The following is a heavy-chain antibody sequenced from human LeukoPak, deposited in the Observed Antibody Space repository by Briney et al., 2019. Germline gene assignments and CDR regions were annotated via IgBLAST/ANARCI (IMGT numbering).Heavy chain of an antibody. CDR1: EFTFSSYA. CDR2: ISGSGGSR. J-gene: IGHJ4*02. CDR3: TRVPFRSYFDY. V-gene: IGHV3-23*01. D-gene: IGHD3-10*01. Sequence: GGSLRLSCAASEFTFSSYAMSWVRQAPGKGLEWVSSISGSGGSRDYADSVKGRFTISSDNSKNTLYLQMNTLRAEDTAVYYCTRVPFRSYFDYWGQGTLVTVSS.